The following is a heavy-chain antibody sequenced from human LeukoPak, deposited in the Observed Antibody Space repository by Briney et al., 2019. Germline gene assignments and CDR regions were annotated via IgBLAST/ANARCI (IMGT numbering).Heavy chain of an antibody. V-gene: IGHV3-21*01. CDR3: AREVPSGSYDY. CDR1: GFTFSSYS. Sequence: GGSLRLSCAASGFTFSSYSMNWVRQAPGNGLEWVSSISSSSSYIYYADSVKGRFTISRDNAKNSLYLQMNSLRAEDTAVYYCAREVPSGSYDYWGQGTLVTVSS. D-gene: IGHD1-26*01. CDR2: ISSSSSYI. J-gene: IGHJ4*02.